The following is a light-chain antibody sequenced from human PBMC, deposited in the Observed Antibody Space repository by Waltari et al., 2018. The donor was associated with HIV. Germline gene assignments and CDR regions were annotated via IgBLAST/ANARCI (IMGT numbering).Light chain of an antibody. CDR2: DNI. Sequence: QSVLPPQPPSSGAPGQRVTTTSSGGTTNIEAGYAFLCYQQLPGTAPKLLINDNINRPSGVSDRFSDFKSGTSAFLAITGLQTEDEADYYCQSYDVSLSGSIFGGGTKLTVL. CDR3: QSYDVSLSGSI. CDR1: TTNIEAGYA. V-gene: IGLV1-40*01. J-gene: IGLJ2*01.